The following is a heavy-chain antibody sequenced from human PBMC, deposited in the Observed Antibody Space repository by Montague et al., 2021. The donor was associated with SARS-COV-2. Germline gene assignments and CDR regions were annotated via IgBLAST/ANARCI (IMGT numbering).Heavy chain of an antibody. V-gene: IGHV3-11*03. CDR1: GFTFSDYY. D-gene: IGHD3-3*01. CDR3: AANLGSITIFGVVTMGYFDY. J-gene: IGHJ4*02. Sequence: SLRLSCAASGFTFSDYYMSWIRQAPGKGLEWVSYISSSSSYTNYADSVKGRFTISRDNAKNSLYLQMNSLRAEDTAVYYCAANLGSITIFGVVTMGYFDYWGQGTLVTVSS. CDR2: ISSSSSYT.